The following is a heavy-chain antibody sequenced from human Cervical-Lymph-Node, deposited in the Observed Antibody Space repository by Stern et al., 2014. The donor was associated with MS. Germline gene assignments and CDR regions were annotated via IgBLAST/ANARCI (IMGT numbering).Heavy chain of an antibody. J-gene: IGHJ5*02. CDR3: AIGVVSNRATATLHNLFDP. CDR1: GGTFSSSYA. CDR2: IIPILGLP. Sequence: QVQLVESGAEVKKPGSSVNVSCMASGGTFSSSYAITWMRQAPGQGLEWMGRIIPILGLPYYAQKFQGRVTITADTSTNTAYMGLNSLTSEDTAVYYCAIGVVSNRATATLHNLFDPWGQGTLVTVSS. V-gene: IGHV1-69*09. D-gene: IGHD1-1*01.